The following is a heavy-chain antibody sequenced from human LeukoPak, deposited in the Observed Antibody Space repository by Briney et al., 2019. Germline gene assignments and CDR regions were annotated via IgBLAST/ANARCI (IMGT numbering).Heavy chain of an antibody. V-gene: IGHV4-39*07. CDR3: ARDRISDWLYAFDI. J-gene: IGHJ3*02. Sequence: PSETLSLTCTVSGDSIYNSDYYWGWIRRPPGKGLEWIGSIFYGGSSYYNPSLESRVTISIAPSKSQFSLNLRFVTAADTAVYYCARDRISDWLYAFDIWGQGTMVTVSS. D-gene: IGHD3/OR15-3a*01. CDR1: GDSIYNSDYY. CDR2: IFYGGSS.